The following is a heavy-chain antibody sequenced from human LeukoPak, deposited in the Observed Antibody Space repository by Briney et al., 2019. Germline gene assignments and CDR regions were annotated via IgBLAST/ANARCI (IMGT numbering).Heavy chain of an antibody. J-gene: IGHJ4*02. V-gene: IGHV3-21*01. CDR2: ISSSSSYI. CDR3: AKAQDIVVVPAAMDY. CDR1: GFTFSSYG. Sequence: GRSLRLSCAASGFTFSSYGMHWVRQAPGKGLEWVSSISSSSSYIYYADSVKGRFTISRDNAKNSLYLQMNSLRAEDTAVYYCAKAQDIVVVPAAMDYWGQGTLVTVSS. D-gene: IGHD2-2*01.